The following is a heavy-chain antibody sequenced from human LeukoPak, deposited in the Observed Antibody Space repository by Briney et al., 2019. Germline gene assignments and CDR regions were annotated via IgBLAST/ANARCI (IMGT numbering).Heavy chain of an antibody. CDR3: ARDLVSIAAAETVY. D-gene: IGHD6-13*01. Sequence: GASVKVSCEASGYTFTGYYMHWVRQAPGQGLEWMGRINPNSGGTNYAQKFQGRVTMTRDTSISTAYMELSRLRSDDTAVYYCARDLVSIAAAETVYWGQGALVTVSS. V-gene: IGHV1-2*06. J-gene: IGHJ4*02. CDR1: GYTFTGYY. CDR2: INPNSGGT.